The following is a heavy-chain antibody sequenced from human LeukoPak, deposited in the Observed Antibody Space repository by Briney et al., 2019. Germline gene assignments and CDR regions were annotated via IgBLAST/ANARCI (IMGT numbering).Heavy chain of an antibody. Sequence: PGGSLRLSCAASGFTFSSYEMNWVRQAPGKGLGWVSYISSSGSTIYYADSVKGRFTISRDNAKNSLYLQMNSLRAEDTAVYYCARDRTSGSSSGHWGQGTLVTVSS. CDR2: ISSSGSTI. CDR3: ARDRTSGSSSGH. V-gene: IGHV3-48*03. D-gene: IGHD6-13*01. CDR1: GFTFSSYE. J-gene: IGHJ4*02.